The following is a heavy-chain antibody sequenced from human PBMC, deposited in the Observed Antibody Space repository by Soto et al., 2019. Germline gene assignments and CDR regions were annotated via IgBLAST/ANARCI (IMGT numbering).Heavy chain of an antibody. CDR2: ISGSGGST. CDR1: GFTFSSYA. J-gene: IGHJ4*02. D-gene: IGHD3-10*01. CDR3: AKDAYGSGIYYNGGVY. Sequence: EVQLLESGGGLVQPGGSLRLSCAASGFTFSSYAMSWVRQAPGKGLEWVSAISGSGGSTYYADSVKGRFTISRDNSKNTLYLQMNSLRAEDTAVYYCAKDAYGSGIYYNGGVYWGQGTLVTVSS. V-gene: IGHV3-23*01.